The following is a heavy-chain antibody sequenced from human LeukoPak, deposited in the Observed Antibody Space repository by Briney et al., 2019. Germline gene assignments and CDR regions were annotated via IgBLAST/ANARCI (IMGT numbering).Heavy chain of an antibody. D-gene: IGHD3-9*01. Sequence: PSETLSLTCAVSGGSISRSSYYWAWIRQPPGKGLEWIGSIYYSRSTYYNPSLKSRVTISVDTSKNQFSLKLSSVTAADTAVYYCARDLFYLAEGDYWGQGTLVTVSS. CDR2: IYYSRST. J-gene: IGHJ4*02. CDR1: GGSISRSSYY. V-gene: IGHV4-39*07. CDR3: ARDLFYLAEGDY.